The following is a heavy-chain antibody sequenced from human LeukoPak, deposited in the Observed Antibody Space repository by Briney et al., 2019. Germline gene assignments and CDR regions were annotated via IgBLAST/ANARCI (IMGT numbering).Heavy chain of an antibody. CDR3: ARDPGWLVPRYMDV. V-gene: IGHV4-39*07. D-gene: IGHD6-19*01. CDR1: GGSISSSSYY. CDR2: IYYSGST. J-gene: IGHJ6*03. Sequence: SETLSLTCTVSGGSISSSSYYWGWIRQPPGKGLEWIGSIYYSGSTYYNPSLKSRVTISVDASKNQFSLKLSSVTAADTAVYYCARDPGWLVPRYMDVWGKGTTVTVSS.